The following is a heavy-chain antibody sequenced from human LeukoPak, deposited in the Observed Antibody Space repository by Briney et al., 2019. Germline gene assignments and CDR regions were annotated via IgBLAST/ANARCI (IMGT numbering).Heavy chain of an antibody. CDR2: SSSRSSTT. Sequence: GGSLRLSCAASGFTFSSYSMNWVRQAPGKGLEWVSYSSSRSSTTYYADSVKGRFTISRDNAKNSLYLQMNSLRDEDTAVYYCARVWDYDILTGRHYYYGMDVWGQGTTVTVSS. V-gene: IGHV3-48*02. CDR1: GFTFSSYS. CDR3: ARVWDYDILTGRHYYYGMDV. J-gene: IGHJ6*02. D-gene: IGHD3-9*01.